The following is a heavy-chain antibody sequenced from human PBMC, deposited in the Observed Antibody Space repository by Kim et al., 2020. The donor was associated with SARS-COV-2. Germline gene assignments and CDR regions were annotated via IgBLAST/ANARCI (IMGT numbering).Heavy chain of an antibody. CDR3: ARALPQNTATKSYYYYYYGMDV. V-gene: IGHV1-46*01. Sequence: ASVKVSCKASGYTFTNYYMHWVRQAPGQGLEWMGIINPSGGSTSYAQKFQGRVTMTRDTSTSTVYMELSSLRSEDTAVYYCARALPQNTATKSYYYYYYGMDVWGQVTTVTVSS. CDR1: GYTFTNYY. J-gene: IGHJ6*02. CDR2: INPSGGST. D-gene: IGHD5-18*01.